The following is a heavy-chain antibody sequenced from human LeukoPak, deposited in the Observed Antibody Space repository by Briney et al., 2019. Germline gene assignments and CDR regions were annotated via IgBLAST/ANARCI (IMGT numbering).Heavy chain of an antibody. V-gene: IGHV1-69*13. Sequence: ASVKVSCTASGGTFSSYAISWVRQAPGQGLEWMGGIIPIFGTANYAQKFQGKVTITADESTSTAYMELSSLRSEDTAVYYCAAAKQWLVRRKEFDYWGQGTLVTVSS. CDR3: AAAKQWLVRRKEFDY. CDR1: GGTFSSYA. J-gene: IGHJ4*02. D-gene: IGHD6-19*01. CDR2: IIPIFGTA.